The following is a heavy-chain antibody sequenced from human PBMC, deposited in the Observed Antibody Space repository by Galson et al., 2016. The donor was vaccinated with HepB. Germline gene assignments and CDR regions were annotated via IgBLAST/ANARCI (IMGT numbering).Heavy chain of an antibody. Sequence: SLRLSCAASGFTFDTYAMHWVRQAPGKGLEWVSGISWNSGSVGYADSVKGRFTMSRDNAKKSLSPQMNSLRSEDTALYYCTKDSLIYSSSWYSFHYWGQGTLVTVSS. V-gene: IGHV3-9*01. D-gene: IGHD6-13*01. CDR1: GFTFDTYA. CDR2: ISWNSGSV. J-gene: IGHJ4*02. CDR3: TKDSLIYSSSWYSFHY.